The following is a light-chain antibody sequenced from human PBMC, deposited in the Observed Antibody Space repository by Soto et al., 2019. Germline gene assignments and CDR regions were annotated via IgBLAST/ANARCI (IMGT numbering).Light chain of an antibody. CDR3: QQYYNWPLT. Sequence: EIVMTQSPATLSVSPGERATLSCRASQSVSSYLAWYQQKTGQAPRLLIYGPSTRATGITGRFSGSASGTEFTLTVSSLQSEDFAVYYCQQYYNWPLTFGGGTKVDIK. CDR2: GPS. V-gene: IGKV3-15*01. J-gene: IGKJ4*01. CDR1: QSVSSY.